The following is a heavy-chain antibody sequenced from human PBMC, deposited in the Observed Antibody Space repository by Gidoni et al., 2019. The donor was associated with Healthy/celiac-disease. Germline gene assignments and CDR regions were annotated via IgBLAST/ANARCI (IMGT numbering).Heavy chain of an antibody. CDR3: ARALGKTKYSSRGLGY. CDR1: GGSFSGYS. CDR2: INHSGST. J-gene: IGHJ4*02. Sequence: QVQLQQWGAGLLKPSETLSLTCAVYGGSFSGYSWSWSRQPPGKGLEWIGEINHSGSTNYNPCLKSRVTISVDTSKNQFSLKLSSVTAADTAVYYCARALGKTKYSSRGLGYWGQGTLVTVSS. V-gene: IGHV4-34*01. D-gene: IGHD6-13*01.